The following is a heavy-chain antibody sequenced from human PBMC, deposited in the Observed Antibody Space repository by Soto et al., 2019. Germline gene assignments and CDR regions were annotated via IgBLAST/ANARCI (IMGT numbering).Heavy chain of an antibody. CDR3: ARSAVPRGGWFAP. V-gene: IGHV4-4*07. CDR1: TGSISTFN. J-gene: IGHJ5*02. Sequence: SETLTLTCTLSTGSISTFNLNWIRQPAGGKALECIGLIHASGNTNYNPSLKSRVTISIDTSKNPVSLKMNTLTAADTAMYFCARSAVPRGGWFAPWGQGTLVTV. D-gene: IGHD2-21*02. CDR2: IHASGNT.